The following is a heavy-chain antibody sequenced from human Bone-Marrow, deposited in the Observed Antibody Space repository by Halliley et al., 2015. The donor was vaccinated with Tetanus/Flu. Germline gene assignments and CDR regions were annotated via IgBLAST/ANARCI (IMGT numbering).Heavy chain of an antibody. CDR2: ISASGSRT. V-gene: IGHV3-23*01. D-gene: IGHD3-22*01. CDR1: GFTFSYYW. Sequence: SLRLSCAASGFTFSYYWMHWVRQAPGKGLEWVSSISASGSRTYHADFVKGRFTVSRDNSKNTIYLQMNSLRDGDTAVYFCAKDRGARYYDSSGYGAFDVWGQGTVVTVTS. J-gene: IGHJ3*01. CDR3: AKDRGARYYDSSGYGAFDV.